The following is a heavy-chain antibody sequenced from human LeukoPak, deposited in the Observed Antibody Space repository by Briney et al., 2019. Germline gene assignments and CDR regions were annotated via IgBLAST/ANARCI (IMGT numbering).Heavy chain of an antibody. Sequence: GGSLRLSCATSGFSLIDHSMNWVRQAPGKGLEWISFITGSSGSINYADSVKGRFTISRDNAKNSLYLQINSLRDDDTAVYYCARGDHSGAWLIDYWGQGTLVTVSS. CDR2: ITGSSGSI. D-gene: IGHD2-15*01. V-gene: IGHV3-48*02. CDR1: GFSLIDHS. J-gene: IGHJ4*02. CDR3: ARGDHSGAWLIDY.